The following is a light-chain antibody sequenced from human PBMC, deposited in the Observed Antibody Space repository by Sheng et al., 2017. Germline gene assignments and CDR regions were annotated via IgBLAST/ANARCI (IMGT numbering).Light chain of an antibody. CDR2: GAS. Sequence: VLTQSPGTLSLSPGERAALSCRASQSVSSGYLAWYQHKPGQAPRLLVYGASTRATGIPERFSGSGSGTEFTLTISSLQSEDFAVYYCQLGVTFGQGTRLEIK. V-gene: IGKV3-20*01. CDR1: QSVSSGY. J-gene: IGKJ5*01. CDR3: QLGVT.